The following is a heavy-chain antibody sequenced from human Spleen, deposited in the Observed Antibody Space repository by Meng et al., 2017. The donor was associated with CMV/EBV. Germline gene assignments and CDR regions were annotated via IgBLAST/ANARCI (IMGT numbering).Heavy chain of an antibody. CDR2: ISGSGGST. V-gene: IGHV3-23*01. CDR3: ARARMVYAHYGLDV. D-gene: IGHD2-8*01. Sequence: GESLKISCAASGFTFSSYSMNWVRQAPGKGLEWVSSISGSGGSTYYADSVKGRFTISRDNSKNTLYLQMNSLRAEDTAVYYCARARMVYAHYGLDVWGQGTTVTVSS. J-gene: IGHJ6*02. CDR1: GFTFSSYS.